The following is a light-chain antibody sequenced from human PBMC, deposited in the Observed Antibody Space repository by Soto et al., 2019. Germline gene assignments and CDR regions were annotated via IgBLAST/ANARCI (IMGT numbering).Light chain of an antibody. CDR2: GAS. CDR1: QSVSSSY. CDR3: QQYCSSPPFT. J-gene: IGKJ3*01. Sequence: EIVLTQSPGTLSLSPGERATLSCRASQSVSSSYLAWYQQKPGQAPRLLIYGASSRATGIPDRFSGSGSGTDFTLTISRLEPEDFAVYYCQQYCSSPPFTFGPGTKVDI. V-gene: IGKV3-20*01.